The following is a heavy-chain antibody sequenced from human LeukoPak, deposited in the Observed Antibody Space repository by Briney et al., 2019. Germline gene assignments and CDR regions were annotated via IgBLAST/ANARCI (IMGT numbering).Heavy chain of an antibody. CDR1: GGTFSSYA. V-gene: IGHV1-69*04. D-gene: IGHD3-10*01. J-gene: IGHJ4*02. CDR3: ARGGSGEQVGLTYQ. Sequence: GASVKVSCKASGGTFSSYAISWVRQAPGQGLEWMGRIIPILGIANYAQKFQGRVTITADKSTSTAYMELSRLRFDDTAVYYCARGGSGEQVGLTYQWGQGTLVTVSS. CDR2: IIPILGIA.